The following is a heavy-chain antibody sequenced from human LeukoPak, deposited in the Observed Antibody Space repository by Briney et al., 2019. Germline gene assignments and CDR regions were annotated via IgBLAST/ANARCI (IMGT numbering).Heavy chain of an antibody. J-gene: IGHJ4*02. CDR1: GFTFSSYE. CDR3: ARVRYCSGGSCYPNFDY. V-gene: IGHV3-48*03. D-gene: IGHD2-15*01. CDR2: ISSIGSTI. Sequence: PGGSLRLSCAAAGFTFSSYEMNWVRQAQGKGLEWVSYISSIGSTIYYADSVKGRFTISRDNAKNSLYLQMNSLRAEDTAVYYCARVRYCSGGSCYPNFDYWGQGTLVTVSS.